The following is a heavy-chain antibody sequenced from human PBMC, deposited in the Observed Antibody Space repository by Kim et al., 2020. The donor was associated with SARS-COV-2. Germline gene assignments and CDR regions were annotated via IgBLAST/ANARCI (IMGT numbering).Heavy chain of an antibody. CDR2: ISSSSSYT. CDR1: GFTFSDYY. J-gene: IGHJ6*02. D-gene: IGHD2-15*01. Sequence: GGSLRLSCAASGFTFSDYYMSWIRQAPGKGLEWVSYISSSSSYTNYADSVKGRFTISRDNAKNSLYLQMNSLRAEDTAVYYCARVRVVVGALRFNELGFWMDVWGQGTTVTVSS. V-gene: IGHV3-11*05. CDR3: ARVRVVVGALRFNELGFWMDV.